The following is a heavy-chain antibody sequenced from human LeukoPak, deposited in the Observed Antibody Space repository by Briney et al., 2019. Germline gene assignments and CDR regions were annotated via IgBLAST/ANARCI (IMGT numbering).Heavy chain of an antibody. V-gene: IGHV1-2*04. Sequence: ASVKVSCKASGYNFTGFYMHWVRQAPGQGLEWMGWINPNSGGTNYAQKFQGWVTMTRDTSISTAYMELSRLRSDDTAVYYCARDLQAYRTVAGTAFDYWGQGTLVTVSS. CDR2: INPNSGGT. D-gene: IGHD6-19*01. J-gene: IGHJ4*02. CDR3: ARDLQAYRTVAGTAFDY. CDR1: GYNFTGFY.